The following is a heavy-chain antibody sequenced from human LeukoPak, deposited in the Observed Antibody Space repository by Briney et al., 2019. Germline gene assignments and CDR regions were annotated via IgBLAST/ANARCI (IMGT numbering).Heavy chain of an antibody. CDR2: IYYSGST. CDR1: GGCISSYY. V-gene: IGHV4-59*08. D-gene: IGHD5-24*01. J-gene: IGHJ4*02. Sequence: SETLSLTCTVSGGCISSYYWSWIRQPPGKGLEWIGYIYYSGSTNYNPSLKSRVTISVDTSKNQFSLKLSSVTAADTAVYYCARLEMATITLDYWGQGTLVTVSS. CDR3: ARLEMATITLDY.